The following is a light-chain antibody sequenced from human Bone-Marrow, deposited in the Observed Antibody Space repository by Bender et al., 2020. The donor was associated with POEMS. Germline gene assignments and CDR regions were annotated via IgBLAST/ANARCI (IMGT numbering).Light chain of an antibody. CDR2: QDT. Sequence: SYELTQPPSVSVSPGQTASLTCSGDGLGDKYVCWYQQKTGQSPVLVIYQDTKRPSGIPERFSGSNSEHTATLTISGTQAMDEADYYCQAYDSSSKDVVFGGGTKLTVL. CDR3: QAYDSSSKDVV. J-gene: IGLJ2*01. CDR1: GLGDKY. V-gene: IGLV3-1*01.